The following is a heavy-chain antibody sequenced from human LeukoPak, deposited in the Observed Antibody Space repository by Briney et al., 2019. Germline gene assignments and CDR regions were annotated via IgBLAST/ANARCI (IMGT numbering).Heavy chain of an antibody. V-gene: IGHV3-7*01. Sequence: PGGFLRLSCAASGFLFSSNCMSWVRQAPGKGLEWVANIKQDGSEKYYVDSVRGRFTISRDTDENSLYLQMNSLRAEDTAVYYCARDLGEFWGEGTLVTVSS. CDR1: GFLFSSNC. CDR3: ARDLGEF. D-gene: IGHD3-16*01. CDR2: IKQDGSEK. J-gene: IGHJ4*02.